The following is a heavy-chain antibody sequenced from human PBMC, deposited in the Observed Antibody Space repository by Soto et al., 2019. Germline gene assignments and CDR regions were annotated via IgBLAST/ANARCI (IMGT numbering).Heavy chain of an antibody. CDR3: ARLNNWFDP. J-gene: IGHJ5*02. V-gene: IGHV4-59*01. CDR2: IYYSGTT. CDR1: GGSISSYY. Sequence: PSETLSLTCTVSGGSISSYYCSWIRQPPGKGLEYIAYIYYSGTTNYNPSLKSRVTISVDTSKKQFSLKLSAVTAADTAVYYCARLNNWFDPWGQGTLVTVSS.